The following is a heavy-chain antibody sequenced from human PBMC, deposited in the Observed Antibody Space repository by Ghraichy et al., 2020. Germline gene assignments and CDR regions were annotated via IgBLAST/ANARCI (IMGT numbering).Heavy chain of an antibody. CDR1: GFTFGNYA. CDR3: VKSMSSDYYYYMDV. Sequence: GESLNISCSASGFTFGNYAMHWVRQAPGKGLEYVSAISSNGGDTYYADSVRGRFTISRDNSKNTLYVQMSSLRPEDTAVYYCVKSMSSDYYYYMDVWGKGTTVTVSS. J-gene: IGHJ6*03. CDR2: ISSNGGDT. V-gene: IGHV3-64*05.